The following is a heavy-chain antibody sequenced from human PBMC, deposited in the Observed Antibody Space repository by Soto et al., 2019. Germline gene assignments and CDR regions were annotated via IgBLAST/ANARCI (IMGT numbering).Heavy chain of an antibody. CDR1: GFTFSSYA. Sequence: GESLKISCAASGFTFSSYAMSWVRQAPGKGLEWVSALSGTSGSTDYAASVKGRFTISRDNFRNTVFLQMNTLGAEDTAIYYCATFMTVTGPGWGRASEYWGQGTRVTVSS. CDR2: LSGTSGST. J-gene: IGHJ4*02. V-gene: IGHV3-23*01. D-gene: IGHD6-19*01. CDR3: ATFMTVTGPGWGRASEY.